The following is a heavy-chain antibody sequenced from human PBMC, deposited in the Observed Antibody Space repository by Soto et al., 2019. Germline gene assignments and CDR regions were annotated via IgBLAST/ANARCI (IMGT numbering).Heavy chain of an antibody. CDR1: GFTFSNHW. Sequence: EVQLVESGGGLVQPGGSLRLSCVASGFTFSNHWMHWVRQVPGKGLMWVSRIRGDGSSITYADSVKDRFSISRDNAKNTLYLQMSNLRAEDRAVYYCGREWAAIEYWGQGNL. D-gene: IGHD1-26*01. CDR2: IRGDGSSI. V-gene: IGHV3-74*01. J-gene: IGHJ4*02. CDR3: GREWAAIEY.